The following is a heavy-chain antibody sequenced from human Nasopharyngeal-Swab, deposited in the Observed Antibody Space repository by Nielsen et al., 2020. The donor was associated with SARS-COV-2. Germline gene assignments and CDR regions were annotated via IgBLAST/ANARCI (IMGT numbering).Heavy chain of an antibody. CDR1: GFTFSSYA. CDR2: ISYDGSNK. Sequence: GESLKISCAASGFTFSSYAMHRVRQAPGKGLEWVAVISYDGSNKYYADSVKGRFTISRDNSKNTLYLQMNSLRAEDTAVYYCARGHNAYCGGDCYSLAPDYWGQGTLVTVSS. CDR3: ARGHNAYCGGDCYSLAPDY. V-gene: IGHV3-30*04. J-gene: IGHJ4*02. D-gene: IGHD2-21*02.